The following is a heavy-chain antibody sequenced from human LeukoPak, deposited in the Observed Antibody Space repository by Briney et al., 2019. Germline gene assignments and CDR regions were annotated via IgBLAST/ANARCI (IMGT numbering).Heavy chain of an antibody. CDR3: ARGSLGNWFDP. CDR1: GYTFTSYG. D-gene: IGHD6-13*01. Sequence: GASVKVSCKASGYTFTSYGISWVRQAPGQGLEWMGWISAYNGNTNYAQKLQRRVTMSTETYTSTAYMELRSMRCDDTAVYYCARGSLGNWFDPWGQGTLVTVSS. V-gene: IGHV1-18*01. J-gene: IGHJ5*02. CDR2: ISAYNGNT.